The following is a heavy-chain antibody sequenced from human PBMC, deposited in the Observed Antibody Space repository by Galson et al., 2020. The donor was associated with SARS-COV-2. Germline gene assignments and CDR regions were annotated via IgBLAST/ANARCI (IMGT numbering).Heavy chain of an antibody. D-gene: IGHD3-3*01. V-gene: IGHV3-21*01. CDR1: GFTFASYS. CDR3: ARGIILSWNAFGYFGFDV. CDR2: IGIGGNSK. J-gene: IGHJ6*02. Sequence: GGSLRLSCAASGFTFASYSMHWVRQAPGKGLEWVSSIGIGGNSKHYGDSVKGRFTISRDNAKNSVSLQMNSLRPEDTAVFFCARGIILSWNAFGYFGFDVWGQGTTVTVSS.